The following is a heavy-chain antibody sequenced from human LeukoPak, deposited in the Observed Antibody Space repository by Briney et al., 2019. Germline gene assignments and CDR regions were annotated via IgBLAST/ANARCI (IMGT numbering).Heavy chain of an antibody. J-gene: IGHJ4*02. CDR2: INPNSGGT. V-gene: IGHV1-2*02. D-gene: IGHD6-6*01. CDR3: ARGHSTSSSFDY. CDR1: GYTFTGYY. Sequence: ASVKVSCKTSGYTFTGYYMIWVRQAPGQGLEWMGWINPNSGGTNYAQKFQGRVTMTRDTSITTAYMELSRPISDDTAVYYCARGHSTSSSFDYWGQGTLVTVSS.